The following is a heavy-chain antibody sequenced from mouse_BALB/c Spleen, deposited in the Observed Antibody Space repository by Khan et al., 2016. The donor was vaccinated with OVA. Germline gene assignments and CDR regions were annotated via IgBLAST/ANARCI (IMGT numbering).Heavy chain of an antibody. D-gene: IGHD1-1*01. CDR2: INPRTAYT. CDR3: ARRGLRWDFDY. V-gene: IGHV1-7*01. CDR1: GYTFINYW. J-gene: IGHJ2*01. Sequence: VELVESGAELAKPGASVKMSCKASGYTFINYWILWVKQRPGQGLEWIGYINPRTAYTEYNQNFKNKATLTADKSSRTAYMQLSSLTSEDSAVYYCARRGLRWDFDYWGQGTTLTVSS.